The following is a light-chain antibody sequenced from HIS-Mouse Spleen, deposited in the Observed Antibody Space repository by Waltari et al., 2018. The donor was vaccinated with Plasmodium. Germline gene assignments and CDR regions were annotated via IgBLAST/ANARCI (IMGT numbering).Light chain of an antibody. CDR3: QQYYSYPYT. CDR1: QGISSY. Sequence: AIRMTQSPSSFSASTGDRVTITCRASQGISSYFAWYQQKPGKAPKLLNYAASTLQSVVPSRFSGSGSGTDFTLTISCLQSEDFATYYCQQYYSYPYTCGQETKLEIK. V-gene: IGKV1-8*01. CDR2: AAS. J-gene: IGKJ2*01.